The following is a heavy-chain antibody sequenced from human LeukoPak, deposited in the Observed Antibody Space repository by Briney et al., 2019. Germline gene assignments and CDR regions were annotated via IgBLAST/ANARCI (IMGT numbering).Heavy chain of an antibody. CDR3: ARDSSPSPDYDSSGYYLDAFDI. Sequence: GGSLRLSCAASGFTFSSYAMHWVRQAPGKGLEWVAVISYDGSNKYYADSVKGRFTISRDNSKNTLYLQMNSLRAEDTAVYYCARDSSPSPDYDSSGYYLDAFDIWGQGTMVTVSS. D-gene: IGHD3-22*01. J-gene: IGHJ3*02. V-gene: IGHV3-30-3*01. CDR2: ISYDGSNK. CDR1: GFTFSSYA.